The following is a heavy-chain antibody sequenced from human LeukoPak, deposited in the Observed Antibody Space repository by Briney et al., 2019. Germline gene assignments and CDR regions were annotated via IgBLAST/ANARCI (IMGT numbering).Heavy chain of an antibody. CDR3: AKRGVRGSYYFDH. CDR2: MSSTDGTT. CDR1: GFTFSNYA. J-gene: IGHJ4*02. Sequence: PGGSLILSCAASGFTFSNYAMTWVRQAPGKGLEWVSTMSSTDGTTFYADSAKGRFTISRDNSKNILYLQMNNLRAEDTAVYHCAKRGVRGSYYFDHWGQGTLVTVSS. D-gene: IGHD3-10*01. V-gene: IGHV3-23*01.